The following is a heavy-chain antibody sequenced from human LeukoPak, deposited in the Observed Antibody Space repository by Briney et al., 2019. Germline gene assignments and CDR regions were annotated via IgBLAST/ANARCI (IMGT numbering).Heavy chain of an antibody. CDR3: ATSSGDYVWGSFDY. CDR1: GFTFDDYA. V-gene: IGHV3-9*01. Sequence: PGGSLRLSCAASGFTFDDYAMHWVRQAPGKGLEWVSGISWNSGSIGYADSVKGRFTISRDNAKNSLYLQMNSLRAEDTALYYCATSSGDYVWGSFDYWGQGTLVTVSS. J-gene: IGHJ4*02. D-gene: IGHD3-16*01. CDR2: ISWNSGSI.